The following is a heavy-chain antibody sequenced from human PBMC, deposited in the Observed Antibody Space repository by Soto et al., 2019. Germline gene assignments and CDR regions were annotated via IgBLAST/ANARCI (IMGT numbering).Heavy chain of an antibody. J-gene: IGHJ6*02. D-gene: IGHD5-12*01. Sequence: QVQLVQSGAEVKKPGSSVKVSCKASGGTFSSYAISWVRQAPGQGLEWMGGIIPIFGTANYAQKFQGRVTITADESTSTAYMELSSLRSEDTAVYYCARGGTDIVATWYYYYYGMDVWGQGTTVTVSS. CDR3: ARGGTDIVATWYYYYYGMDV. V-gene: IGHV1-69*01. CDR1: GGTFSSYA. CDR2: IIPIFGTA.